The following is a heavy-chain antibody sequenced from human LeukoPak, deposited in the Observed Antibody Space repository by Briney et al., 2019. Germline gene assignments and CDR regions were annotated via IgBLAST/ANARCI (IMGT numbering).Heavy chain of an antibody. Sequence: SETLSLTCTVSGGSTSTHYWSWLRQPAGKALEWIGRSYTAGSSIYNPSLNGRVTLSLDTPKNQFSLKLSSVTAADTAVYYCARGLHTSLPFFWGQGVLITVSS. CDR3: ARGLHTSLPFF. CDR2: SYTAGSS. CDR1: GGSTSTHY. V-gene: IGHV4-4*07. D-gene: IGHD2/OR15-2a*01. J-gene: IGHJ4*02.